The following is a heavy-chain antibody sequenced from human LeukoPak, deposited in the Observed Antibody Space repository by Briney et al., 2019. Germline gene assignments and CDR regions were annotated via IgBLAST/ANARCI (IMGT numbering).Heavy chain of an antibody. CDR1: GFTFSSYT. D-gene: IGHD6-19*01. Sequence: PGGSLRLSCAASGFTFSSYTMSWVRQAPGKGLEWVSAISGSGGSTYYADSVKGRFTISRDNSKNTLYLQMNSLRAEDTAVYYCAKVGMGAVAADAFDIWGQGTMVTVSS. J-gene: IGHJ3*02. CDR3: AKVGMGAVAADAFDI. V-gene: IGHV3-23*01. CDR2: ISGSGGST.